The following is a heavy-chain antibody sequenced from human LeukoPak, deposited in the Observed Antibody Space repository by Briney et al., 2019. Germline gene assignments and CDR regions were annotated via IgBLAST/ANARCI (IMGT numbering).Heavy chain of an antibody. CDR3: ARHPRDTALFTIDY. CDR2: IYSGGST. V-gene: IGHV3-66*04. Sequence: GGSLRLSCAASEFSVGSNYMTWVRQAPGKGLEWVSLIYSGGSTYYADSVKGRFTISRDNSKNTLYLQMNSLRAEDTAVYYCARHPRDTALFTIDYWGQGTLVTVSS. J-gene: IGHJ4*02. CDR1: EFSVGSNY. D-gene: IGHD5-18*01.